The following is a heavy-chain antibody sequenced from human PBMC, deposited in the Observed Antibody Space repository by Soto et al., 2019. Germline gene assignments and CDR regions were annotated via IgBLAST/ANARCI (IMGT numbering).Heavy chain of an antibody. J-gene: IGHJ6*02. CDR1: GGTFSSYA. D-gene: IGHD3-22*01. Sequence: SVKVSCKASGGTFSSYAISWVRQAPGQGLEWMGGIIPIFGTANYAQKFQGRVTITADESTSTAYMELSSLRSEDTAVYYCASRGAFDSSGLYYYYGMDVWGQGTTVTVSS. CDR3: ASRGAFDSSGLYYYYGMDV. V-gene: IGHV1-69*13. CDR2: IIPIFGTA.